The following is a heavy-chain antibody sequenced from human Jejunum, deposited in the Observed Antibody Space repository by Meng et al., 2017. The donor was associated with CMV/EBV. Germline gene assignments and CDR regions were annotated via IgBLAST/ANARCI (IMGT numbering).Heavy chain of an antibody. Sequence: GGGVGLPGGSLRLSCVTSGFTFSRSGMHWVRQAPGKPLEWVSFIHYAWDSQYYADSVKGRFTISRDDSRNTVYLQMNSLTTEDTAVYYCAKNRDGIDSWGQGTLVTVSS. J-gene: IGHJ4*02. D-gene: IGHD2/OR15-2a*01. CDR2: IHYAWDSQ. CDR1: GFTFSRSG. CDR3: AKNRDGIDS. V-gene: IGHV3-30*02.